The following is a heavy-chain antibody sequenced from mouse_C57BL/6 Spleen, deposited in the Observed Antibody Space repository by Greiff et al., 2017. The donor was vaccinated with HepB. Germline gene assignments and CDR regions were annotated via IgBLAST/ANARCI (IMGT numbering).Heavy chain of an antibody. D-gene: IGHD2-10*02. Sequence: VQRVESGAELVRPGTSVKMSCKASGYTFTNYWIGWAKQRPGQGLEWIGDIYPGGGYTNYNEKFKGKATLTADKSSSTAYMQFSSLTSEDSAIYYCARCPYGNYGWYFDYWGQGTTLTVSS. CDR3: ARCPYGNYGWYFDY. V-gene: IGHV1-63*01. CDR1: GYTFTNYW. J-gene: IGHJ2*01. CDR2: IYPGGGYT.